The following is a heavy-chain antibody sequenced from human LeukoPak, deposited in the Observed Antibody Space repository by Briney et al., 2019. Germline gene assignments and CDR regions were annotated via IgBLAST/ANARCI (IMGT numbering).Heavy chain of an antibody. CDR1: GFTFINAW. J-gene: IGHJ4*02. V-gene: IGHV3-15*01. CDR2: IKSKTNGGTT. Sequence: PGGSLRLSCAASGFTFINAWMTWVRQAPEKGLEWIGRIKSKTNGGTTDYATPVKGRFTFSRDDSKSTLYLQMDSLKTEDTAVYYCTTAPDTSDYWGQGTLVTVSS. CDR3: TTAPDTSDY.